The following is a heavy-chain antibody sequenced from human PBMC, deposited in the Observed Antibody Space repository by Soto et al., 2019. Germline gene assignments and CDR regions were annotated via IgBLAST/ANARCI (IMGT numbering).Heavy chain of an antibody. D-gene: IGHD6-19*01. V-gene: IGHV3-21*01. J-gene: IGHJ4*02. Sequence: EVQLVESGGGLVKPGGSLRLSCAASGFTFSSYSMNWVRQAPGKGLEWVSSISSSSSYIYYADSVKGRFTISRDNAKNSLYLQMNSLRPEDTAVYYCARDREQWLVEGLVDYWGQGTLVTVSS. CDR1: GFTFSSYS. CDR3: ARDREQWLVEGLVDY. CDR2: ISSSSSYI.